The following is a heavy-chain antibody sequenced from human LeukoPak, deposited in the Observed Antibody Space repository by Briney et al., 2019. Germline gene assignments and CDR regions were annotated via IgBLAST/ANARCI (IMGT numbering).Heavy chain of an antibody. J-gene: IGHJ4*02. Sequence: SETLSLTCTVSGGSISSSSCYWDWIRQPPGKGLEWIGSIYYSGSTYYNPSLKSRVTISVDTSKNQFSLKLSSVTAADTAVYYCTRQHRWLQHFDYWGQGTLVIVSS. CDR1: GGSISSSSCY. CDR2: IYYSGST. D-gene: IGHD5-24*01. V-gene: IGHV4-39*01. CDR3: TRQHRWLQHFDY.